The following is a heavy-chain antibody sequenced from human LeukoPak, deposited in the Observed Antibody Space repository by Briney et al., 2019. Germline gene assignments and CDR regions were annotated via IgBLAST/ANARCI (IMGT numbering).Heavy chain of an antibody. J-gene: IGHJ4*02. CDR1: GYTFTSYG. CDR2: ISAYNGNT. Sequence: ASVKVSCKASGYTFTSYGISWVRQAPGQGLEWMGWISAYNGNTNYAQKLQGRVTMTTDTSTSTAYMELRSLRSDDTAVYYCARDSVSSSGWNPFDYWGQGTLVTVSS. CDR3: ARDSVSSSGWNPFDY. D-gene: IGHD6-19*01. V-gene: IGHV1-18*01.